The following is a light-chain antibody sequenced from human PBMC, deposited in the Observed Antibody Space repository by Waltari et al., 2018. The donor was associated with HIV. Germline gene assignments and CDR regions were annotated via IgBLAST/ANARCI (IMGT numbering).Light chain of an antibody. Sequence: TWGASQMISNWLSWYQLKPGTAPNLLISAASNLQSGIPVRFSGSGSGTNFTLTISSLQPEDFATYYCQQAHSLPWTFGQGTKVE. CDR2: AAS. V-gene: IGKV1-12*01. CDR3: QQAHSLPWT. J-gene: IGKJ1*01. CDR1: QMISNW.